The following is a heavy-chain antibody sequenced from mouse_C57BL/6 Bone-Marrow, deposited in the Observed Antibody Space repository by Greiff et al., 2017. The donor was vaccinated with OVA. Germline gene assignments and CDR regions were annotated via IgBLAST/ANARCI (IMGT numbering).Heavy chain of an antibody. CDR3: VRHGGKCAMDY. V-gene: IGHV10-1*01. Sequence: EVQLVESGGGLVQPKGSLKLSCAASGFSFNTYAMNWVRQAPGKGLEWVARIRSKSNNYATYYADSVKDRFTISRDDSESMLYLQMNNLKTEDTAMYYCVRHGGKCAMDYWGQGTSVTVSS. CDR1: GFSFNTYA. J-gene: IGHJ4*01. CDR2: IRSKSNNYAT. D-gene: IGHD2-1*01.